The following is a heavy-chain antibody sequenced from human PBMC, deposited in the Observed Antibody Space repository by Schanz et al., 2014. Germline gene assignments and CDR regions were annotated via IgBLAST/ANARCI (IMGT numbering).Heavy chain of an antibody. D-gene: IGHD6-13*01. Sequence: EMQLLESGGGLIQPGGSLRLSCSASGFTFSIYAMHWVRQAPGKGLEWVSAISGSGGSTYYADSVKGRFTISRDNSKNTLYLQMNSLRAEDTAVYYCAKSQGSSFDSWGQGTLVTVSS. CDR1: GFTFSIYA. CDR3: AKSQGSSFDS. CDR2: ISGSGGST. V-gene: IGHV3-23*01. J-gene: IGHJ4*02.